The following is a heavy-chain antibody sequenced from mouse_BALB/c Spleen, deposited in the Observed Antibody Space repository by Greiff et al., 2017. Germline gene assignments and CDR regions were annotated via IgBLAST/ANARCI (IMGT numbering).Heavy chain of an antibody. D-gene: IGHD1-1*01. CDR1: GFTFSNYW. Sequence: EVQLVESGGGLVQPGGSMKLSCVASGFTFSNYWMNWVRQSPEKGLEWIAEIRLKSNNYATHYAESVKGRFTISRDDSKSYVYLQMNNLRAEDTGIYYCTRLRAMDYWGQGTSVTVSS. CDR3: TRLRAMDY. J-gene: IGHJ4*01. V-gene: IGHV6-6*02. CDR2: IRLKSNNYAT.